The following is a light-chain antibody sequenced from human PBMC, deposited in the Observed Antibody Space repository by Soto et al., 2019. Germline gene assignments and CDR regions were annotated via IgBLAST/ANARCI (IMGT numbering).Light chain of an antibody. CDR2: DAS. CDR1: QSISSW. J-gene: IGKJ1*01. CDR3: QQYNSYSPT. V-gene: IGKV1-5*01. Sequence: DIQMTQSPSTLSASVGDRVTITCRASQSISSWLAWYQQKPGKAPKLLIYDASSLESGVPSRFSASGSATEFTLNISRLQPADFATYYCQQYNSYSPTFGQGAKVEIK.